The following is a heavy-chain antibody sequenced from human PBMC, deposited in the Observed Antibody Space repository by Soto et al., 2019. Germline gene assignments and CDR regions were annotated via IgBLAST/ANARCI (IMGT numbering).Heavy chain of an antibody. J-gene: IGHJ4*02. Sequence: GGSLRLSCAASGFTFSSYGMHWVRQAPGKGLEWVAVIWYDGSNKYYADSVKGRFTISRDNSKNTLYLQMNSLRAEDTAVYYCARSKEYCSGGSCYPGLDYWGQGTLVTVSS. V-gene: IGHV3-33*01. CDR1: GFTFSSYG. CDR3: ARSKEYCSGGSCYPGLDY. CDR2: IWYDGSNK. D-gene: IGHD2-15*01.